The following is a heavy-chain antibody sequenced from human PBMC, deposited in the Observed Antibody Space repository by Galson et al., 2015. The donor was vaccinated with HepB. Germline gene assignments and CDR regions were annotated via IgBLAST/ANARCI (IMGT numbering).Heavy chain of an antibody. D-gene: IGHD3-22*01. J-gene: IGHJ4*02. V-gene: IGHV3-21*01. CDR1: GFIFRSYR. Sequence: LRLSCAASGFIFRSYRMNWVRQAPGKGLEWVSSISSSSSYIYYADSVQGRFTISRDNAKNSLSLQMNSLRAEDTAVYYCVREGYYYDSSGFSYFDFWGQGTLVTVSS. CDR2: ISSSSSYI. CDR3: VREGYYYDSSGFSYFDF.